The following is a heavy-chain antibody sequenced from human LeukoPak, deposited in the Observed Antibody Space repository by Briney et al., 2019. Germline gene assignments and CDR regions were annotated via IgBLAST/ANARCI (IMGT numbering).Heavy chain of an antibody. CDR2: IYHTGST. CDR1: GGSISNRDW. Sequence: SETLSLTCAVSGGSISNRDWWSWVRQPPGKGLELTGEIYHTGSTNYNPSLKSRVTISVDKSKNQFSLNLSSVTAADTAVYYCARRIQLWPYYFDYWGQGTLVTVSS. D-gene: IGHD5-18*01. J-gene: IGHJ4*02. CDR3: ARRIQLWPYYFDY. V-gene: IGHV4-4*02.